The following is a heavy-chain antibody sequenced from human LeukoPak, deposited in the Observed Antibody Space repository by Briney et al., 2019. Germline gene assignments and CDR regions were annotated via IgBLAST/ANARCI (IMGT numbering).Heavy chain of an antibody. CDR3: ARDLIDY. Sequence: GSLRLSCAASGFTFSTYSMNWVRQAPGKGLEWVSYISSNSNTMYYADSVKGRFTISRDNAKNSLSLQMNSLRAEDTAIYYCARDLIDYWGQGTLVTVSS. CDR1: GFTFSTYS. V-gene: IGHV3-48*01. CDR2: ISSNSNTM. J-gene: IGHJ4*02.